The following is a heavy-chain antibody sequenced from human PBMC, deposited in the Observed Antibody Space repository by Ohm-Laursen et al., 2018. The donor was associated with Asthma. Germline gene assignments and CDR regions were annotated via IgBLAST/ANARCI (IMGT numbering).Heavy chain of an antibody. CDR2: ISYDGSNK. V-gene: IGHV3-30*03. CDR1: GFTFSSYG. CDR3: ARDWTAGTTGYYYYYGMDV. D-gene: IGHD1-7*01. Sequence: RSLRLSCAASGFTFSSYGMHWVRQAPGKGLEWVAVISYDGSNKYYADSVKGRFTISRDNSKNTLYLQMNSLRAEDTAVYYCARDWTAGTTGYYYYYGMDVWGQGTTVTVSS. J-gene: IGHJ6*02.